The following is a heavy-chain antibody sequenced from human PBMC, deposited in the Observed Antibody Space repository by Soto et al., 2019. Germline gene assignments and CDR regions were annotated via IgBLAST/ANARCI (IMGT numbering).Heavy chain of an antibody. CDR2: INHSGST. CDR3: ARASRDVGATPYYFDY. V-gene: IGHV4-34*01. J-gene: IGHJ4*02. Sequence: PSETLSLTCAVYGGSFSGYYWSWIRQPPGKGLEWIGEINHSGSTNYNPSLKSRVTISVDTSKNQFSLKLSSVTAADTAVYYCARASRDVGATPYYFDYWGQGTLVTVSS. CDR1: GGSFSGYY. D-gene: IGHD1-26*01.